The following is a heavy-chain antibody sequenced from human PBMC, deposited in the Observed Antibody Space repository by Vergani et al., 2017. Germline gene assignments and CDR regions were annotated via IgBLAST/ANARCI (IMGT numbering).Heavy chain of an antibody. J-gene: IGHJ4*02. CDR3: ARQLGVYCSSTSCYAAYFDY. Sequence: QVQLEESGPGLVKPSETLSLTCTVSGGSFNTYYWSWIRQSPGKGLEWIGSIYYSGSTYYNPSLKSRVTISVDTSKNQFSLRLSSVTAADTAVYYCARQLGVYCSSTSCYAAYFDYWGQGTLVTVSS. D-gene: IGHD2-2*01. CDR2: IYYSGST. CDR1: GGSFNTYY. V-gene: IGHV4-59*05.